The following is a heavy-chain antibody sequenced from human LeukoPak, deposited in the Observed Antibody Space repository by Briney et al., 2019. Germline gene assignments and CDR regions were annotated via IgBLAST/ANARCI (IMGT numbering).Heavy chain of an antibody. J-gene: IGHJ6*02. Sequence: ASVKVSCKASGYTFTGYYMHWVRQAPGQGLEWMGGIIPIFGTANYAQKFQGRVTITADEYTSTAYMELSSQRSEDTAVYYCARGVSRSGWYKANYYYYGMDVWGQGTTVTVSS. D-gene: IGHD6-19*01. CDR1: GYTFTGYY. CDR3: ARGVSRSGWYKANYYYYGMDV. CDR2: IIPIFGTA. V-gene: IGHV1-69*13.